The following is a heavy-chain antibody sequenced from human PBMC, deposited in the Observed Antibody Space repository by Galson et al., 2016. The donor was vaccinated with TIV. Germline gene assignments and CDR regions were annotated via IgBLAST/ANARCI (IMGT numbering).Heavy chain of an antibody. Sequence: LSLTCTVSSASIPSHSWSWIRQSADKGRAWIGRIHVRGYNNYNPPTKSRVTIYQDRSKNQVPLHLNSVPAADTAVYDCVKEKVWGGSESGTDANPYSFFMDVWGKGTTVTISS. J-gene: IGHJ6*03. CDR3: VKEKVWGGSESGTDANPYSFFMDV. CDR1: SASIPSHS. V-gene: IGHV4-4*07. CDR2: IHVRGYN. D-gene: IGHD2-21*01.